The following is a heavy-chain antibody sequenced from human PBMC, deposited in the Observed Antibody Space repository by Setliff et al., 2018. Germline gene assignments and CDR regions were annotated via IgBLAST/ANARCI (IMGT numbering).Heavy chain of an antibody. V-gene: IGHV3-30*02. CDR2: IRFDGSTK. D-gene: IGHD6-13*01. CDR3: AKDIVGYSSTWPKRDYFDY. Sequence: GSLRLSCAASGFTFSGYGMHWVRQAPGKGLEWVAFIRFDGSTKYYADSVRGRFTISRDNSKKTLHLQMNSLRAEDTAIYYCAKDIVGYSSTWPKRDYFDYWGQGTLVTVSS. CDR1: GFTFSGYG. J-gene: IGHJ4*02.